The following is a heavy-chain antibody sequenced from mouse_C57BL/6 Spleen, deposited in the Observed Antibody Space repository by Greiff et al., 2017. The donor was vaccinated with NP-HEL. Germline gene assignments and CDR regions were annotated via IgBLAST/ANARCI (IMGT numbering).Heavy chain of an antibody. J-gene: IGHJ1*03. CDR1: GYTFTSYW. CDR2: IDPSDSYT. V-gene: IGHV1-69*01. CDR3: ARGVVTTVVATGEYFDD. D-gene: IGHD1-1*01. Sequence: QVQLQQPGAELVMPGASVKLSCKASGYTFTSYWMHWVKQRPGQGLEWIGEIDPSDSYTNYNQKFKGKSTLTVYKSYTTAYMQLSSLTYEDSAVYYCARGVVTTVVATGEYFDDWGTGTTVTVSS.